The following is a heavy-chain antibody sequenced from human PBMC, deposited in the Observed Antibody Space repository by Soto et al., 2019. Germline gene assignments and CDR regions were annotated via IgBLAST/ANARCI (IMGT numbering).Heavy chain of an antibody. CDR1: GGSVSSGSYY. CDR2: IYYSGST. D-gene: IGHD2-2*01. J-gene: IGHJ3*02. V-gene: IGHV4-61*01. Sequence: SETLSLTCTVSGGSVSSGSYYWSWIRQPPGKGLEWIGYIYYSGSTNYNPSLKSRVTISVDTSKNQFSLKLSSVTAADTAVYYCARDLADIVVVPAALGAFDSWGQGTMVTVSS. CDR3: ARDLADIVVVPAALGAFDS.